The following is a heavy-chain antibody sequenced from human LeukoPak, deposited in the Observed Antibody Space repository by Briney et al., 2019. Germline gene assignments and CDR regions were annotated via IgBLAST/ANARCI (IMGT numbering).Heavy chain of an antibody. J-gene: IGHJ3*02. CDR2: INGNGGST. Sequence: GGSLRLSCAASGFTFDDYGMSWVRQAPGKGLEWVSGINGNGGSTGYGDSMKGRFTISRDNAKNSLYLQMNSLGVEDTALYHCARNYHGSGSTAFDIWGQGTMVTVSS. CDR1: GFTFDDYG. V-gene: IGHV3-20*01. D-gene: IGHD3-10*01. CDR3: ARNYHGSGSTAFDI.